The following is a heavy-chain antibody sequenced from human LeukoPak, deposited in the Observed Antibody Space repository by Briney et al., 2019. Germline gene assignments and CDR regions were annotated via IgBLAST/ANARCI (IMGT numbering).Heavy chain of an antibody. Sequence: GEPLKISCKGSGYGFTSYWIGWVRQMPGKGLEWMGGIYPADSDTKYSPSFQGQVTISADKSISTAYLHWRSLKASDTAIYYCARLTDNDSPFDYWGRGTLVSVS. CDR2: IYPADSDT. CDR3: ARLTDNDSPFDY. D-gene: IGHD2-21*02. J-gene: IGHJ4*02. V-gene: IGHV5-51*01. CDR1: GYGFTSYW.